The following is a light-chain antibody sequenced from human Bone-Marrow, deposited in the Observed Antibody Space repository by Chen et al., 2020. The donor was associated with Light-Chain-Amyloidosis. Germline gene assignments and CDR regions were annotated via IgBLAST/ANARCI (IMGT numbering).Light chain of an antibody. Sequence: SYVLTQPSWVSVAPGQTATIACGGNNIGSTSVHGYQQTPGQAPLLVVYDDSDRPSGIPERLSGSNSGNTATLTISRVEAGDEADYYCQVWDRSSDRPVFGGGTKLTVL. CDR1: NIGSTS. V-gene: IGLV3-21*02. CDR3: QVWDRSSDRPV. CDR2: DDS. J-gene: IGLJ3*02.